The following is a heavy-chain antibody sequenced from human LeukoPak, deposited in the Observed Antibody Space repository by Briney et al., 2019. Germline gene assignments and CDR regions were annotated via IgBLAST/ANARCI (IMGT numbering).Heavy chain of an antibody. D-gene: IGHD3-10*01. CDR2: ISGSGGST. V-gene: IGHV3-23*01. Sequence: GGSLRLSCAASGFTFSSYAMSWVRQAPGKGLEWVSAISGSGGSTYYADSVKGRFTISRDNSKNTLYLQMNSLRAEDTAVYYCAKTYGSGSYYKDYFDYWGQGTLVIVSS. J-gene: IGHJ4*02. CDR3: AKTYGSGSYYKDYFDY. CDR1: GFTFSSYA.